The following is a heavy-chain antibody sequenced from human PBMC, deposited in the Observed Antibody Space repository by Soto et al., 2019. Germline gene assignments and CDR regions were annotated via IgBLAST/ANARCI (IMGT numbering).Heavy chain of an antibody. J-gene: IGHJ6*02. CDR3: ARLVYYGDYRYGMDD. V-gene: IGHV5-10-1*01. CDR1: RKW. Sequence: GESLKIFCKGSRKWISWVRQMPGKGLEWMGTIDPDDSQTTYSPSFQGHVTISADRSISTAYLQWGSLEASDTAMYYCARLVYYGDYRYGMDDWGQGTTVTVSS. D-gene: IGHD4-17*01. CDR2: IDPDDSQT.